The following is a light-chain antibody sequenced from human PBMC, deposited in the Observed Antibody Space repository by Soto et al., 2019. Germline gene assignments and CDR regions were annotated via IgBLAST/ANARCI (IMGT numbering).Light chain of an antibody. CDR2: DAS. Sequence: RASQSVNTLFVWYQQRPGQAPRLLIYDASHRAAGIPARFSGSGSGTEFTLTISSLQSEDSAIYYCPQYNNWWTFGNGTQVDLK. V-gene: IGKV3-15*01. J-gene: IGKJ1*01. CDR1: QSVNTL. CDR3: PQYNNWWT.